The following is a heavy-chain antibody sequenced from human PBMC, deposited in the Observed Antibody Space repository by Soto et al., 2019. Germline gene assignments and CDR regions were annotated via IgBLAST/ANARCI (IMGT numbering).Heavy chain of an antibody. Sequence: PGESLKISCKGSGYSFTNYWIAWVRQMPERGLEWMGIIYPDDSDTKYSPSFQGQVTISADKSISTAYLQWSSLKASDTAMYYCARQLDILTGYYYWGQGTLVTVSS. CDR3: ARQLDILTGYYY. V-gene: IGHV5-51*01. D-gene: IGHD3-9*01. CDR1: GYSFTNYW. J-gene: IGHJ4*02. CDR2: IYPDDSDT.